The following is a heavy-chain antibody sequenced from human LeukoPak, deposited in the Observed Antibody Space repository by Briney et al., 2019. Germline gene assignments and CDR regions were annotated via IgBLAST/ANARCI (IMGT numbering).Heavy chain of an antibody. J-gene: IGHJ4*02. V-gene: IGHV3-33*06. CDR3: AKPIYNSGWYDY. CDR1: GFSFSPYG. CDR2: VWEDGSNI. Sequence: GGSLRLSCAASGFSFSPYGMHWVRQAPGKGLEWVAAVWEDGSNIHYADAVKGRFTISRDNSKNTLYLQMNSLRAEDTALYYCAKPIYNSGWYDYWGQGTLVTVAS. D-gene: IGHD6-19*01.